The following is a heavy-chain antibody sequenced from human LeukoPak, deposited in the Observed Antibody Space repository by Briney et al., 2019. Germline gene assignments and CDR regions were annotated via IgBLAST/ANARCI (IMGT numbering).Heavy chain of an antibody. Sequence: GGSLRLSCAASGFMFTTYAMHWVRQAPGKGLEWVAVISYDGSNTYYAGSLKGRFTISRDNSKNTLYLQMNSLRAEDAAVYYCASDNYYDSSGYLEPWGQGTLVTVSS. V-gene: IGHV3-30*04. J-gene: IGHJ4*02. CDR3: ASDNYYDSSGYLEP. CDR1: GFMFTTYA. CDR2: ISYDGSNT. D-gene: IGHD3-22*01.